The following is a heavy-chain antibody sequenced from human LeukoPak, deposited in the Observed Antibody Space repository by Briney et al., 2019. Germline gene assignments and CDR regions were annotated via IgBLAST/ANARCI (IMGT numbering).Heavy chain of an antibody. J-gene: IGHJ4*02. CDR3: ARDGDILTGYYKYYFDY. CDR1: GFTFSSYT. CDR2: ITTSSSYI. Sequence: GGSLRLSCAASGFTFSSYTMNWVRQAPGKGLEWVSSITTSSSYIYYADSVKGRFTISRDNAKNSLYLQMDSLRAEDTAVYYRARDGDILTGYYKYYFDYWGQGNLVTVSS. V-gene: IGHV3-21*01. D-gene: IGHD3-9*01.